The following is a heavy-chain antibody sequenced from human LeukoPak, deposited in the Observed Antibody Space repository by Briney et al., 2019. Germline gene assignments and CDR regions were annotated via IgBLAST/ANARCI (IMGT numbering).Heavy chain of an antibody. CDR1: GGSFSGYY. Sequence: KSSETLSLTCAVYGGSFSGYYWSWIRQPPGKGLEWIGEINHSGSTNYNPSLKSRVTISVDTSKNQFSLKLSSVTAADTAVYYCARSGTTVVTPIDYWGQGTLVTVSS. J-gene: IGHJ4*02. CDR3: ARSGTTVVTPIDY. CDR2: INHSGST. D-gene: IGHD4-23*01. V-gene: IGHV4-34*01.